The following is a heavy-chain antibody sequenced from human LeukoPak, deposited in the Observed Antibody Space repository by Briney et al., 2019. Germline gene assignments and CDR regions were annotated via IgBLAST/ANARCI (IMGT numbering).Heavy chain of an antibody. Sequence: ASVKVSCKASGYTFTSYGISWVRQAPGQGLEWMGWISAYNGNTNYAQKFQGRVTMTEDTSTDTAYMELSSLRSEDTAVYYCATEISRGGKDYWGQGTLVTVSS. D-gene: IGHD3-16*01. J-gene: IGHJ4*02. V-gene: IGHV1-18*01. CDR1: GYTFTSYG. CDR3: ATEISRGGKDY. CDR2: ISAYNGNT.